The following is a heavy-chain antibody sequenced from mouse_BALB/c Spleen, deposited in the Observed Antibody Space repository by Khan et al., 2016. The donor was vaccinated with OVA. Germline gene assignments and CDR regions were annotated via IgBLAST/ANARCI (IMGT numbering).Heavy chain of an antibody. CDR1: GYTFTNYL. CDR2: IYPGDGRS. V-gene: IGHV1S81*02. J-gene: IGHJ2*01. D-gene: IGHD2-10*01. Sequence: VQLQQSGAELVKPGASVKLSCQASGYTFTNYLVHWVVQRPGQGLEWLGEIYPGDGRSISNEKFKTKATLTVDKSSNTAYMQLTSLTSEDSAVYSCARNAYFGNYFDYWGQGTTLTVSS. CDR3: ARNAYFGNYFDY.